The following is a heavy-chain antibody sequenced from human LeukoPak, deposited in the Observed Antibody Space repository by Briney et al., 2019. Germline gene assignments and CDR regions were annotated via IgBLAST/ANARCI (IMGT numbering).Heavy chain of an antibody. D-gene: IGHD3-22*01. V-gene: IGHV3-11*01. J-gene: IGHJ5*02. CDR2: ISSSGSTI. CDR1: GFTFSDYY. Sequence: GGSLRLSCAASGFTFSDYYRSWIRQARGKGVGWGSYISSSGSTIYYSDSVTARFTISSDTANTSLYLQINSLRAEHTAFYYCASGMYYYDSSGYNWFDPWGQGTLVTVSS. CDR3: ASGMYYYDSSGYNWFDP.